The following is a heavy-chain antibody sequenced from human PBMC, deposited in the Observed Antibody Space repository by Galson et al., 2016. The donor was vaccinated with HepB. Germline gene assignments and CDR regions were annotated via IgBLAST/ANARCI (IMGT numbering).Heavy chain of an antibody. V-gene: IGHV2-5*02. CDR3: AHRRRDYYGSGSYYQYFQH. D-gene: IGHD3-10*01. Sequence: PALVKPTQTLTLTCTFSGFSLSTSGVGVGWIRQPPGKALEWLALIYWDDDKRYSPSLKSRLTITKDTSKNQVVLTMTNMGPVDTATYYCAHRRRDYYGSGSYYQYFQHWDQGTLVTVSS. J-gene: IGHJ1*01. CDR2: IYWDDDK. CDR1: GFSLSTSGVG.